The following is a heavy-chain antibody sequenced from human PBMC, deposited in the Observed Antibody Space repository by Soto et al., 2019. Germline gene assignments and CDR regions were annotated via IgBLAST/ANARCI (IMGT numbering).Heavy chain of an antibody. CDR1: GGSISSYY. CDR2: IYYSGST. D-gene: IGHD4-17*01. V-gene: IGHV4-59*08. J-gene: IGHJ4*02. CDR3: AMLTTDYGDYLFDY. Sequence: SETLSLTCTVSGGSISSYYWSWIRQPPGKGLEWIGYIYYSGSTNYNPSLKSRVTISVDTSKNQFSLKLSSVTAADTAVYYCAMLTTDYGDYLFDYWGQGTLVTVSS.